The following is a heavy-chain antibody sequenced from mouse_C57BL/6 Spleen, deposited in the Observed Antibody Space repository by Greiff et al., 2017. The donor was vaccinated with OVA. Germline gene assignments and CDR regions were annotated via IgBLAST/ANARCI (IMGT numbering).Heavy chain of an antibody. Sequence: EVQLQQSGPELVKPGASVKISCKASGYTFTDYYMNWVKQSHGKSLEWIGDINPNNGGTSYNQKFKGKATLTVDKSSSTAYMELRSLTSEDSAVYYCARGNWRAANYFDYWGQGTTLTVSS. J-gene: IGHJ2*01. CDR2: INPNNGGT. V-gene: IGHV1-26*01. CDR1: GYTFTDYY. D-gene: IGHD4-1*01. CDR3: ARGNWRAANYFDY.